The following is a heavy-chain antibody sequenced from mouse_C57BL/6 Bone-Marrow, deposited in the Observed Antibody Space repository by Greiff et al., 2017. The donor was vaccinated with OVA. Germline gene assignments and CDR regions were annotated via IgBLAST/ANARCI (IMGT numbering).Heavy chain of an antibody. CDR1: GFNIKDDY. CDR2: IDPENGDT. J-gene: IGHJ4*01. D-gene: IGHD1-1*01. CDR3: TTSLITTVVAPNAMDY. V-gene: IGHV14-4*01. Sequence: VQLQQSGAELVRPGASVKLSCTASGFNIKDDYMHWVKQRPEQGLEWIGWIDPENGDTEYASKFQGKATITADTSSNTAYLQLSSLTSEDTAVYYCTTSLITTVVAPNAMDYWGQGTSVTVSS.